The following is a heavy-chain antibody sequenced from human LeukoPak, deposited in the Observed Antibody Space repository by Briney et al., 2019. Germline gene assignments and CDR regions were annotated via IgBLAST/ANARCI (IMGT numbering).Heavy chain of an antibody. Sequence: GGSLRLSCAASGFTFSSYSMNWVRQAPGKGLEWVSSISSIISYIYYADSVKGRFTISRDNAKNSLYLQMNSLRAEDTAVYYCARDPSGDPLIAAAENWFDPWGEGTLVTVSS. D-gene: IGHD6-13*01. J-gene: IGHJ5*02. CDR1: GFTFSSYS. CDR2: ISSIISYI. CDR3: ARDPSGDPLIAAAENWFDP. V-gene: IGHV3-21*01.